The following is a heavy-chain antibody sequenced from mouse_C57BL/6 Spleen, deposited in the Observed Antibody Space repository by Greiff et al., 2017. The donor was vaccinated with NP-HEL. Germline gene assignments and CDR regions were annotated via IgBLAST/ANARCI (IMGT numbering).Heavy chain of an antibody. CDR2: INPNNGGT. D-gene: IGHD2-4*01. Sequence: EVQLQQSGPELVKPGASVKIPCKASGYTFTDYNMDWVKQSHGKSLEWIGDINPNNGGTIYNQKFKGKATLTVDKSSSTAYMEPRSVTSEDTAVYYCARKGDYPLAYWGQGTLVTVSA. V-gene: IGHV1-18*01. J-gene: IGHJ3*01. CDR3: ARKGDYPLAY. CDR1: GYTFTDYN.